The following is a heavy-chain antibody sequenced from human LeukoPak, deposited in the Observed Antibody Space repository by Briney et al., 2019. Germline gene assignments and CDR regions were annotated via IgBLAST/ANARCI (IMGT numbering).Heavy chain of an antibody. J-gene: IGHJ4*02. D-gene: IGHD5-24*01. V-gene: IGHV3-23*01. Sequence: PGGSLRLSCAASGFTFSSYAMSWVRQAPGKGLEWVSAISGSGGSTYYADSVKGRFTISRDNSKNTLYLQMNSLGAEDTAVYYCAKDWGDGYIQYYFDYWGQGTLVTVSS. CDR3: AKDWGDGYIQYYFDY. CDR1: GFTFSSYA. CDR2: ISGSGGST.